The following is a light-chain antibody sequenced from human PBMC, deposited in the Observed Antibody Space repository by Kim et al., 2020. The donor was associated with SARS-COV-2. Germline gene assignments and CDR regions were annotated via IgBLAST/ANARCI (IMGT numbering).Light chain of an antibody. CDR2: HDS. CDR3: QAWDSSTNWV. J-gene: IGLJ3*02. V-gene: IGLV3-1*01. CDR1: KLGDKY. Sequence: VSPGQTASSTCSGDKLGDKYACWYQQKPGQSPVLVIDHDSKRPSGIHERFSGSNSGNTATLTISGTQAMDEADYYCQAWDSSTNWVFGGGTQLTVL.